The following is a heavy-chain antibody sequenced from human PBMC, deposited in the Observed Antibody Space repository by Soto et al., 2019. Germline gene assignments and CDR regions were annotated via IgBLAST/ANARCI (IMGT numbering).Heavy chain of an antibody. Sequence: QVQLVQSGAEVKKPGSSVKVSCKASGATLDTFINFGVTWVRRAPGQGLEWMGGITPVFGTAHYAQKFQAILTISADASTRTAYMELSSLRSEDTAVYYCATGSATKILVLMYDALEIWGQGTMVTVSS. J-gene: IGHJ3*02. CDR1: GATLDTFINFG. D-gene: IGHD5-12*01. CDR3: ATGSATKILVLMYDALEI. CDR2: ITPVFGTA. V-gene: IGHV1-69*12.